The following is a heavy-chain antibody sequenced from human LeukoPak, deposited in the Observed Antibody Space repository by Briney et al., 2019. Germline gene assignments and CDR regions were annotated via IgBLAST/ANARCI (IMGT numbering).Heavy chain of an antibody. CDR2: IIPIFGTA. V-gene: IGHV1-69*13. J-gene: IGHJ4*01. CDR1: GGTFSSYA. D-gene: IGHD2-2*01. Sequence: SVKVSCKASGGTFSSYAISWVRQAPGQGLEWMGGIIPIFGTANYAQKFQGRVTITADESTSTAYMELSSLRSEDTAVYYCARTHPSLGYCSSTRCHPTFEYWGQGTPVTVSS. CDR3: ARTHPSLGYCSSTRCHPTFEY.